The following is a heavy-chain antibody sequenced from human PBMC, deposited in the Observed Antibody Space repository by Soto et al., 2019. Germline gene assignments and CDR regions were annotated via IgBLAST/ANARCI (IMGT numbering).Heavy chain of an antibody. CDR3: VHSCCGGDCLQSYSSHYYYGMDI. CDR2: IYWDGDR. J-gene: IGHJ6*02. Sequence: SGPTLVNPTQTLTLTCTFSGFSLSTGGMGVGWIRQPPGKALEWLAFIYWDGDRRYRPSLMSRLTIAKDTSKNQVVLTMTNMDPVDTATYYCVHSCCGGDCLQSYSSHYYYGMDIWGQGTTVTVSS. D-gene: IGHD2-21*02. CDR1: GFSLSTGGMG. V-gene: IGHV2-5*02.